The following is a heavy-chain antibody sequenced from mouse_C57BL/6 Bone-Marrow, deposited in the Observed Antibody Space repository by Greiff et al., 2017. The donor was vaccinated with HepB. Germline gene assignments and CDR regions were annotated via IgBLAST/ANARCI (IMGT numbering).Heavy chain of an antibody. D-gene: IGHD1-1*01. V-gene: IGHV5-12*01. J-gene: IGHJ2*01. CDR1: GFTFSDYY. CDR2: ISNGGGST. Sequence: DVKLVESGGGLVQPGGSLKLSCAASGFTFSDYYMYWVRQTPEKRLEWVAYISNGGGSTYYPDTVKGRFTISRDNAKNTLYLQMSRLKSEDTAMYYCARLTYYATGLHFDYWGQGTTLTVSS. CDR3: ARLTYYATGLHFDY.